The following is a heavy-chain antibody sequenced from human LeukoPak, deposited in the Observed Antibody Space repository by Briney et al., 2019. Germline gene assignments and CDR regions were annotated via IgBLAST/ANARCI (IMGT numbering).Heavy chain of an antibody. CDR1: GFTFSRYD. V-gene: IGHV3-13*01. Sequence: GGSLRLSCAASGFTFSRYDIHWVRQSTRNGLEWVAAIGTVGNTYYTDSVKGRFTISRENARNSVYLQMNSLRAGDTAVYYCGRGGYYRENGGVGAFDIWGQGTLVTVSS. CDR2: IGTVGNT. D-gene: IGHD2-8*02. CDR3: GRGGYYRENGGVGAFDI. J-gene: IGHJ3*02.